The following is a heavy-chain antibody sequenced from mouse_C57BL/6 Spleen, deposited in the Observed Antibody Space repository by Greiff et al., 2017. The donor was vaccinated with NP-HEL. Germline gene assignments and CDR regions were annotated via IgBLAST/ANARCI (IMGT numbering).Heavy chain of an antibody. CDR2: IDPSDSYT. Sequence: QVQLQQPGAELVKPGASVKLSCKASGYTFTRYWMQWVKQRPGQGLEWIGEIDPSDSYTNYNQKFKGKATLTVDTSSSTAYMQLSSLTSEDSAVYYCARLGYYGSDYWGQGTTLTVSS. CDR3: ARLGYYGSDY. J-gene: IGHJ2*01. D-gene: IGHD1-1*01. V-gene: IGHV1-50*01. CDR1: GYTFTRYW.